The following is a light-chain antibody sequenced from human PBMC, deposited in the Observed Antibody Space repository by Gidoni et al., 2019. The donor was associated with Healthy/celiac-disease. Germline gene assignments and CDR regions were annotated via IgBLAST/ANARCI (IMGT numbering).Light chain of an antibody. J-gene: IGLJ2*01. CDR1: NLGSKN. CDR2: RDS. Sequence: YQLNQPLPVSVALGQTARITCGGNNLGSKNVHWYQQKPGKAPVLVIYRDSKRPSGIPERFSGSNSGNTATLTISRAQAGDEADDYCQVWDSSTVVFGGGTKLTV. V-gene: IGLV3-9*01. CDR3: QVWDSSTVV.